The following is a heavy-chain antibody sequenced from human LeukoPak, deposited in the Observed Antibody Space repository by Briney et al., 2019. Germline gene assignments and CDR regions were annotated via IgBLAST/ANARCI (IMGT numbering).Heavy chain of an antibody. CDR1: GFTFSSYS. CDR3: ARRNYGDYERESDAFDI. CDR2: ISSSSSTI. D-gene: IGHD4-17*01. V-gene: IGHV3-48*01. J-gene: IGHJ3*02. Sequence: TGGSLRLSCAASGFTFSSYSMNWVRQAPGKGLEWVSYISSSSSTIYYADSVKGRFTISRDNAKNSLYLQMNSLRAEDTAVYYCARRNYGDYERESDAFDIWGQGTMVTVSS.